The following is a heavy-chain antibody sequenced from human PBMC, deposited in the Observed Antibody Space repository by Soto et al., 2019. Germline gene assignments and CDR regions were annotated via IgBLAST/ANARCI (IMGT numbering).Heavy chain of an antibody. CDR2: ISAYNGNT. Sequence: GASVKVSCKASGYTFTSYGISWVRQAPGQGLEWMGWISAYNGNTNYAQKLRGRVTMTTDTSTSTAYMELRSLRSDDTAVYYCARVWTYGSGSYYNDGTPYYYGMDVWGQGTTVTVSS. D-gene: IGHD3-10*01. J-gene: IGHJ6*02. V-gene: IGHV1-18*01. CDR3: ARVWTYGSGSYYNDGTPYYYGMDV. CDR1: GYTFTSYG.